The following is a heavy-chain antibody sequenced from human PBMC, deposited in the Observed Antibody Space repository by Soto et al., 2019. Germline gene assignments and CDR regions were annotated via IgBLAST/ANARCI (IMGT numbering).Heavy chain of an antibody. D-gene: IGHD3-9*01. J-gene: IGHJ4*02. Sequence: GGSLRLSCAASGFTFSSYNMNWVRQAPGKGLEWVSSISSSSSYIYYADSVKGRFTISRDSSTNTVYLQMNSLRNEDTAVYYCASDPLAVTGSFVDYWGQGTLVTVSS. CDR1: GFTFSSYN. CDR3: ASDPLAVTGSFVDY. V-gene: IGHV3-21*01. CDR2: ISSSSSYI.